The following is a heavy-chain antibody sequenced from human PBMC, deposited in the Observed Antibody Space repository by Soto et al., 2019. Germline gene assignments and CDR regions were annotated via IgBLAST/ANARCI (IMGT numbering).Heavy chain of an antibody. J-gene: IGHJ4*02. CDR3: ARSGYSNSSKNFDY. CDR2: INHSGST. Sequence: PSETLSLTCAVYGGSFSGYYWSWIRHPPGKGLEWIGEINHSGSTNYNPSLKSRVTISVDTSKNQFSLKLSSVTAADTAVYYCARSGYSNSSKNFDYGGQGTRVTVS. D-gene: IGHD6-13*01. CDR1: GGSFSGYY. V-gene: IGHV4-34*01.